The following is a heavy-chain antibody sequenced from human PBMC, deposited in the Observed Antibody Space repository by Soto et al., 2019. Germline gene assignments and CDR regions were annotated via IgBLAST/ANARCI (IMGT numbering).Heavy chain of an antibody. CDR1: GGSISSYY. Sequence: SETLSLTCTVSGGSISSYYWSWTRQPPGKGLEWIGYIYYSGSTNYNPSLKSRVTISVDTSKNQFSLKLSSVTAADTAVYYCARQGGRYYDILTGYYYMDVWGKGTTVTVSS. CDR3: ARQGGRYYDILTGYYYMDV. CDR2: IYYSGST. V-gene: IGHV4-59*08. J-gene: IGHJ6*03. D-gene: IGHD3-9*01.